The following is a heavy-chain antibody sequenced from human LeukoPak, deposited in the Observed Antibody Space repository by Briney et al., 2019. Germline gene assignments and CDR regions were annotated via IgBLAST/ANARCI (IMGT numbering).Heavy chain of an antibody. Sequence: GGSLRLSCAASGFTFSDYSMHWVRQAPGKGLEYVSAISTDGGATYYVNSLKGRFTISRDNSKNTLYLQMGSLRAEDMAVYYCARYGWGSYYHYWGQGTLVTVSS. CDR2: ISTDGGAT. CDR3: ARYGWGSYYHY. V-gene: IGHV3-64*01. CDR1: GFTFSDYS. D-gene: IGHD3-10*01. J-gene: IGHJ4*02.